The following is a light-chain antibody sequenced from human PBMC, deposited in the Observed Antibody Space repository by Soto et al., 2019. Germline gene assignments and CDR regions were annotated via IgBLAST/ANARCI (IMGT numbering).Light chain of an antibody. CDR1: QGISSY. J-gene: IGKJ1*01. CDR2: AAS. V-gene: IGKV1-8*01. Sequence: IRMTPSPTSLSSSPGDRVTLTCRASQGISSYLAWYQQKPGKAPKLLIYAASTLQSGVPSRFSGSGSGTDFTLTISCLQSEDFATYYCQQYYSYPWTFGQGTKVDIK. CDR3: QQYYSYPWT.